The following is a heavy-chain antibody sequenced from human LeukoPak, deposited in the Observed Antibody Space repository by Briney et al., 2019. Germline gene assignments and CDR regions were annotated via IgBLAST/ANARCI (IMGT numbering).Heavy chain of an antibody. CDR2: IYHSGNT. CDR1: GGSISSGGQS. V-gene: IGHV4-30-2*01. D-gene: IGHD5-18*01. Sequence: PSQTLSLNCAVSGGSISSGGQSWSWMRQPPGKGLEWIGYIYHSGNTYYNPSLKSRVTISVDRSKNQFSLRVNSVTAADTAVYFCARRYSYGFYYFDYWGQGTLVTVSS. J-gene: IGHJ4*02. CDR3: ARRYSYGFYYFDY.